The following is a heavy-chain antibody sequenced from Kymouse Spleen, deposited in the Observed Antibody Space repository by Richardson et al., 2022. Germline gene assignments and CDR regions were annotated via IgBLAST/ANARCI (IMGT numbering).Heavy chain of an antibody. V-gene: IGHV3-21*03. CDR3: ARDITSRITIFGVVTSGAFDI. CDR2: ISSSSSYI. Sequence: EVQLVESGGGLVKPGGSLRLSCAASGFTFSSYSMNWVRQAPGKGLEWVSSISSSSSYIYYADSVKGRFTISRDNAKNSLYLQMNSLRAEDTAVYYCARDITSRITIFGVVTSGAFDIWGQGTMVTVSS. D-gene: IGHD3-3*01. CDR1: GFTFSSYS. J-gene: IGHJ3*02.